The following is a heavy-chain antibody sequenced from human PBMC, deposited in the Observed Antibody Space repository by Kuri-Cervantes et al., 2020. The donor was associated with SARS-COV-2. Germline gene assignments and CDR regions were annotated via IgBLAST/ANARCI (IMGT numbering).Heavy chain of an antibody. Sequence: SETLSLTCTVSGYSISSGYYWGWIRQPPGKGLEWIGSIYHSGSTYYNPSLKSRVTISVDTSKNQFSLKLSSVTAADTAVYYCARHLYDSSGYWFDAFDIWGQGTMVTVSS. CDR3: ARHLYDSSGYWFDAFDI. J-gene: IGHJ3*02. CDR2: IYHSGST. V-gene: IGHV4-38-2*02. D-gene: IGHD3-22*01. CDR1: GYSISSGYY.